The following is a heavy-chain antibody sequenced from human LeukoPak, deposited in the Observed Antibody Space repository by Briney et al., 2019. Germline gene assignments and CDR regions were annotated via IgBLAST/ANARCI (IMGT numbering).Heavy chain of an antibody. CDR1: GGSISSSSYY. CDR2: IYYSGST. CDR3: ARHTSSGDIVVAPAAIGAFDI. Sequence: SETLSLTCTVSGGSISSSSYYWGWIRQPPGKGLEWIGSIYYSGSTYYNPSLKSRVTISVDTSKNQFSLKLSSVTAADTAVYYCARHTSSGDIVVAPAAIGAFDIWGQGTMVTVSS. J-gene: IGHJ3*02. D-gene: IGHD2-2*02. V-gene: IGHV4-39*01.